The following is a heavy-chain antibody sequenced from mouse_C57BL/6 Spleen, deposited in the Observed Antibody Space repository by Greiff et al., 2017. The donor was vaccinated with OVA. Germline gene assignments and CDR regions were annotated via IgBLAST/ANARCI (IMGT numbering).Heavy chain of an antibody. CDR1: GYTFTSYW. CDR3: ALPYYYGSSSYYCDY. Sequence: QVQLQQPGAELVMPGASVKLSCKASGYTFTSYWMHWVKQRPGQGLEWIGEIDPSDSYTNYNQKFKGKSTLTVDKSSSTAYMQLSSLTSEDSAVYYCALPYYYGSSSYYCDYWGQGTTLTVSS. D-gene: IGHD1-1*01. J-gene: IGHJ2*01. CDR2: IDPSDSYT. V-gene: IGHV1-69*01.